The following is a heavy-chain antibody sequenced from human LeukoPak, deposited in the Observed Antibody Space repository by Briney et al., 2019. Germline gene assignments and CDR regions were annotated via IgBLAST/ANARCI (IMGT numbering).Heavy chain of an antibody. CDR2: IHHSGTT. V-gene: IGHV4-61*01. Sequence: PSETLSITCTVSGGSVSRGSHYWSWTRQPPGKGLEWIGYIHHSGTTNYSPSLKSRVTISVDMSKNQFFLNLTSVTAADTAVYYCARGRLGATYWGQGTLVTVSS. CDR1: GGSVSRGSHY. CDR3: ARGRLGATY. D-gene: IGHD1-26*01. J-gene: IGHJ4*02.